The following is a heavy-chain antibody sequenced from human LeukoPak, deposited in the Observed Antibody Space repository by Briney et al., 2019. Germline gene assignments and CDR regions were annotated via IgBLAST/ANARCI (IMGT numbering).Heavy chain of an antibody. CDR1: GGSISGYY. CDR3: ARTQVGAFDY. Sequence: PSETLSLTCTVSGGSISGYYWSWIRQPPGKELEWITYIFYSGSTNYNPSLKSRVTISVDTSKNQFSLKLSSVTAADTAVYYCARTQVGAFDYWGQGTLVTVSS. J-gene: IGHJ4*02. V-gene: IGHV4-59*01. D-gene: IGHD1-26*01. CDR2: IFYSGST.